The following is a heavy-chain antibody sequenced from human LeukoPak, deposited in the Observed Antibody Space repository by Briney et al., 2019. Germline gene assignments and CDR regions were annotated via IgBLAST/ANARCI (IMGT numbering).Heavy chain of an antibody. D-gene: IGHD3-22*01. J-gene: IGHJ4*02. Sequence: SETLSLTCAVYGGSFSGYYWSWIRQPPGKGLEWIGEINHSGSTNYNPSLKSRVTISVDTSKNQFSLKLSSVTAADTAVYYCARGCLQYYYDSSGYWDYYFDYWGQGTLVTVSS. CDR2: INHSGST. CDR1: GGSFSGYY. CDR3: ARGCLQYYYDSSGYWDYYFDY. V-gene: IGHV4-34*01.